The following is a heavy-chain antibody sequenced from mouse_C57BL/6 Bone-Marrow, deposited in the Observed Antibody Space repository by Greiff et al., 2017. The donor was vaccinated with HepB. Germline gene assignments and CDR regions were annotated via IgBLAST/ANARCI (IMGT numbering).Heavy chain of an antibody. J-gene: IGHJ4*01. Sequence: QVQLQQSGAELVKPGASVKISCKASGYAFSSYWMNWVKQRPGKGLEWIGQIYPGDGDTNYNGKFKGKATLTADKSSSTAYMQLSSLTSEDSAVYFCARREAYYSNYYAIDYWGQGTLVTVSS. D-gene: IGHD2-5*01. CDR1: GYAFSSYW. V-gene: IGHV1-80*01. CDR3: ARREAYYSNYYAIDY. CDR2: IYPGDGDT.